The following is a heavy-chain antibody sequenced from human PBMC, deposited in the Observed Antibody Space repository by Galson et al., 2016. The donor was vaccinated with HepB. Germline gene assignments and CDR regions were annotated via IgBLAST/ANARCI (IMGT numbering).Heavy chain of an antibody. CDR2: IRKDGDVK. J-gene: IGHJ4*02. D-gene: IGHD1-7*01. Sequence: SLRLSCAASGFSFSTYWMSWVRQAPGKGLEWVANIRKDGDVKDYGASVRGRFTISRDNAMNSLYLQMDDLSPEDTAVYYCVRDSSWNYSYWGQGALVTVSS. V-gene: IGHV3-7*01. CDR1: GFSFSTYW. CDR3: VRDSSWNYSY.